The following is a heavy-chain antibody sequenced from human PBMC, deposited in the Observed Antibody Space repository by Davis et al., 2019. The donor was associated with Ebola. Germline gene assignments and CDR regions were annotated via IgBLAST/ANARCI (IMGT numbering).Heavy chain of an antibody. D-gene: IGHD3-16*02. J-gene: IGHJ4*02. CDR3: AKDLIEGGFDY. CDR2: ISSSSSYT. Sequence: GESLKISCAASGFTFSDYYMSWIRQAPGKGLEWVSYISSSSSYTNYADSVKGRFTISRDNSKNTLYLQMNSLRAEDTAVYYCAKDLIEGGFDYWGQGTLVTVSS. CDR1: GFTFSDYY. V-gene: IGHV3-11*05.